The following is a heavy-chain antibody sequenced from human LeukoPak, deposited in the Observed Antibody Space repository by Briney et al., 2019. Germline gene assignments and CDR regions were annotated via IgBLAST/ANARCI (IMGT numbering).Heavy chain of an antibody. J-gene: IGHJ4*02. CDR3: ARHLGEVYYFDY. CDR1: GDSISSYY. D-gene: IGHD3-16*01. Sequence: SETLSLTCTVSGDSISSYYWSWIRQPPGKGLEWIGFIYYSGSPNHNPSLRSRVSISVDTSKNQFSLKLSSVTAADTAVYYCARHLGEVYYFDYWGQGTLVTVSS. CDR2: IYYSGSP. V-gene: IGHV4-59*08.